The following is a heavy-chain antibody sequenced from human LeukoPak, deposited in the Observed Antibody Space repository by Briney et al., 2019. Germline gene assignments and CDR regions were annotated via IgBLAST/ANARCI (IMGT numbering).Heavy chain of an antibody. V-gene: IGHV4-34*01. J-gene: IGHJ4*02. CDR2: INDSGRS. CDR1: SGSFSGYY. D-gene: IGHD4-11*01. CDR3: ARGGLNSNYFDS. Sequence: SETLSHTCAVYSGSFSGYYWSWLRRPPGKGLEWIGEINDSGRSKYIPSLKSRVTVSVDTSKNQFSLKLNSVTAADTAVYFCARGGLNSNYFDSWGRGTLVTVSS.